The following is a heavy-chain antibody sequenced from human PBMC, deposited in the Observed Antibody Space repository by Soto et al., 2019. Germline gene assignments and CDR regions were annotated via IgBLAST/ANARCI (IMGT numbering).Heavy chain of an antibody. J-gene: IGHJ5*02. CDR3: ARDFTDANVVVTAIRVWFDP. V-gene: IGHV4-38-2*02. Sequence: SETLSLTCAVSGYSISSGYYWGWIRQPPGKGLEWIGSIYHSGSTYYNPSLKSRVTISVDTSKNQFSLKLSSVTAADTAVYYCARDFTDANVVVTAIRVWFDPWGQGTLVTVSS. CDR2: IYHSGST. D-gene: IGHD2-21*02. CDR1: GYSISSGYY.